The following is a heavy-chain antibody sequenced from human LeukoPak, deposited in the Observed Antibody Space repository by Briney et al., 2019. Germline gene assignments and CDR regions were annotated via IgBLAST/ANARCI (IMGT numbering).Heavy chain of an antibody. V-gene: IGHV5-51*01. CDR3: ARLGRNCSGGSCYSGGWFDP. J-gene: IGHJ5*02. Sequence: GESLKISCKGSGYSFTSYWIGWVRQMPGKGLEWMGIIYPGDSDTRYSPSFQGQVTISADKSISTAYLQGSSLKASDTAMYYCARLGRNCSGGSCYSGGWFDPWGQGTLVTVSS. CDR2: IYPGDSDT. D-gene: IGHD2-15*01. CDR1: GYSFTSYW.